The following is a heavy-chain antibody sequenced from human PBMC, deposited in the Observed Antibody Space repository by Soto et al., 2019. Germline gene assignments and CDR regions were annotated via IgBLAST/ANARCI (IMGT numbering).Heavy chain of an antibody. J-gene: IGHJ5*02. CDR2: TAYTGNT. Sequence: TSETLSLTCVVSGGSITSYHWSCIRQFPGKGLEWIACTAYTGNTNYNPSLKSRVTISLDRSNNQFSLTLTAMTAADTAVYYCARAQFYSGSGRYNNLMFDPWGQGTKVTVSS. D-gene: IGHD3-10*01. V-gene: IGHV4-59*12. CDR3: ARAQFYSGSGRYNNLMFDP. CDR1: GGSITSYH.